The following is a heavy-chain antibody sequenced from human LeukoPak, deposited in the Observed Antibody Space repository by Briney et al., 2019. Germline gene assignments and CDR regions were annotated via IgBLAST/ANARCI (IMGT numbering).Heavy chain of an antibody. CDR3: ARAYSGSYEDY. J-gene: IGHJ4*02. Sequence: KPGGSLRLSCAASGFPLSSYNMNWGRQAPGKGLEWVSSISSSSSYIDYADSVKGRFTISRDNAKKSLYLQMNTLRAEDTAVYYCARAYSGSYEDYWGQGTLVTVSS. CDR2: ISSSSSYI. V-gene: IGHV3-21*01. CDR1: GFPLSSYN. D-gene: IGHD1-26*01.